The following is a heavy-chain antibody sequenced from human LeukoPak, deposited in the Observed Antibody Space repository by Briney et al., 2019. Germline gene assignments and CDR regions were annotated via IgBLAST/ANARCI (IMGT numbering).Heavy chain of an antibody. CDR3: AKLANLDSSQDF. CDR2: IRGGGPST. V-gene: IGHV3-23*01. D-gene: IGHD3-22*01. Sequence: PGGSLRLSCAASGLTFSNYGMSWVRQAPGKGLEWVSGIRGGGPSTYYADSVKGRFIISRDNSKNTLYLQMNSLRAEDTALYYCAKLANLDSSQDFWGQGTLVTVSS. J-gene: IGHJ4*02. CDR1: GLTFSNYG.